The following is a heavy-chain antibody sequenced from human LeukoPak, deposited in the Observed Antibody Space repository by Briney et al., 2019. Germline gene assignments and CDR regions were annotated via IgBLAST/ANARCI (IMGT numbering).Heavy chain of an antibody. J-gene: IGHJ5*02. CDR2: ISRSDSTI. D-gene: IGHD3-10*01. CDR3: ASLTFGPNWFDP. V-gene: IGHV3-11*04. Sequence: GGSLRLSCAASGFNLSDYYMTWIRQAPGKGLEWVSYISRSDSTIYYADSVKGRFTISRDNAKNSLYLQMNSLRAEDTAVYYCASLTFGPNWFDPWGQGTLVTVSS. CDR1: GFNLSDYY.